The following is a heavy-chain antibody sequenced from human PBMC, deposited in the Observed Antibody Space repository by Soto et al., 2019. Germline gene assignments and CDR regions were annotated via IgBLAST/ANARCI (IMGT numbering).Heavy chain of an antibody. CDR3: ARGGCSATSCLDY. Sequence: EVQLVESGGGLVQPGGSLRLTCAASGFTFSSHWMHWVRQAPGTGLVWVSYINSDGGSTSYADSVKGRFTISRDNAKNTLYLQMNTLRADDTAGYYCARGGCSATSCLDYWGQGTLVTVSP. J-gene: IGHJ4*02. CDR1: GFTFSSHW. V-gene: IGHV3-74*01. CDR2: INSDGGST. D-gene: IGHD2-2*01.